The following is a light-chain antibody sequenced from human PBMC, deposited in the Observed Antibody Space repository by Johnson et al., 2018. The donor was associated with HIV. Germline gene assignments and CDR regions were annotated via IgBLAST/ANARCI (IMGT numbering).Light chain of an antibody. CDR3: GTWESSLRTGY. CDR1: SSNIGSHY. V-gene: IGLV1-51*01. CDR2: DTI. J-gene: IGLJ1*01. Sequence: QSVLTQPPSVSAAPGQKVTISCSGSSSNIGSHYVSWYQQVPGTAPRLVIYDTIKRHSGIPDRFSGSKSGTSATLGITGLQTGDEADYYCGTWESSLRTGYFGTGTKVTVL.